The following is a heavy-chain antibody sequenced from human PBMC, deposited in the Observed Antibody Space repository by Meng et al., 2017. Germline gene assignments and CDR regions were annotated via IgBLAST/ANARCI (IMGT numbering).Heavy chain of an antibody. J-gene: IGHJ4*02. CDR2: IYWNDDK. CDR1: GFSLSTSGMR. D-gene: IGHD3-22*01. Sequence: SGPTLVKPTQTLTLTCTFSGFSLSTSGMRASWIRRPPGKALEWLALIYWNDDKRYSPSLKSRLTITKDTSKNQVVLTMTNMDPVDTATYYCAHSGYYDSSGYYYFDYWGQGTLVTVSS. V-gene: IGHV2-5*08. CDR3: AHSGYYDSSGYYYFDY.